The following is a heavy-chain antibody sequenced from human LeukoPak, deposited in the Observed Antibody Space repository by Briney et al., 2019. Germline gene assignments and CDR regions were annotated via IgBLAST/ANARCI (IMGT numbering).Heavy chain of an antibody. J-gene: IGHJ1*01. CDR3: ARGVGVVAATPFQH. CDR1: GGSISSSSYY. V-gene: IGHV4-39*07. D-gene: IGHD2-15*01. Sequence: PSETLSLTCTVSGGSISSSSYYWGWIRQPPGKGLEWIGSIYYSGSTYYNPSLKSRVTISVDTSKNQFSLKLSSVTAADTAVYYCARGVGVVAATPFQHWGQGTLVTVSS. CDR2: IYYSGST.